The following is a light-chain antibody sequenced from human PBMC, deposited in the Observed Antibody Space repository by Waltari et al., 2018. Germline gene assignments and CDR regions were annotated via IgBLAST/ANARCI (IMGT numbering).Light chain of an antibody. CDR2: DVS. J-gene: IGLJ2*01. CDR1: NRDIGAFNY. CDR3: SSYTGSYSFVI. V-gene: IGLV2-11*01. Sequence: QSALTQPRSVSGSPGQSINISCTGTNRDIGAFNYVSWYQHHPGKAPKLIIYDVSTRPSGVPERFSGSMSCNTASLTISGLQAEDEATYYCSSYTGSYSFVIFGGGTEMTVL.